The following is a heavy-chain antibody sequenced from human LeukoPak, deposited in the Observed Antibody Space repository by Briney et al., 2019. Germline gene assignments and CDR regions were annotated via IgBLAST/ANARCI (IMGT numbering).Heavy chain of an antibody. J-gene: IGHJ5*02. D-gene: IGHD6-6*01. CDR2: IYYSGNT. V-gene: IGHV4-59*01. Sequence: PSETLSLTCSVPGDSIKNYYWSWIRQPPGKGLEWIGYIYYSGNTNYNPTLKSRVTISKDTSKKQISLNLSSVTAADTAVYYCARGSNWLDPWGQGTLVTVSS. CDR1: GDSIKNYY. CDR3: ARGSNWLDP.